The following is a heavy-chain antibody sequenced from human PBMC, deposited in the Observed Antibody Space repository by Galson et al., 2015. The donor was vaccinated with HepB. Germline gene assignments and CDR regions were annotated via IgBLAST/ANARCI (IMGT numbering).Heavy chain of an antibody. J-gene: IGHJ6*02. V-gene: IGHV3-11*06. CDR1: GFTFSDYY. CDR2: ISSSSSYT. CDR3: ARKGYYDTYGMDV. Sequence: SLRLSCAASGFTFSDYYMSWIRQAPGKGLEWVSYISSSSSYTNYADSVKGRFTISRDNAKNSLYLQMNSLRAEDTAVYYCARKGYYDTYGMDVWGQGTTVTVSS. D-gene: IGHD3-22*01.